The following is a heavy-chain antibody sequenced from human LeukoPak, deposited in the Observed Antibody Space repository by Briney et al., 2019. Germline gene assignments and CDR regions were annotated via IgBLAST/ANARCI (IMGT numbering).Heavy chain of an antibody. J-gene: IGHJ3*02. CDR3: AKANGDSAWGPFDI. D-gene: IGHD4-17*01. CDR2: ISGSGGST. V-gene: IGHV3-23*01. CDR1: AFTFSSYA. Sequence: PGGSLRLSCAASAFTFSSYAMSWVRQAPGKGLGWVSTISGSGGSTYYADSVKGRFTISRDNSKNTLFLQTNSLRAEDTAVYYCAKANGDSAWGPFDIWGQGTMVTVSS.